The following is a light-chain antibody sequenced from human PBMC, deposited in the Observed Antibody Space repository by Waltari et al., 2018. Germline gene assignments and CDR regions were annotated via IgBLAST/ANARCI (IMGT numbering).Light chain of an antibody. CDR3: SSYTTSSTVV. CDR1: SSDVGAYNY. J-gene: IGLJ2*01. CDR2: DVS. Sequence: TISCTGTSSDVGAYNYVSWYRQHPGTAPKLLIFDVSHRPSGVSNRFSGSKSGNTASLTISGLQAEDEADYYCSSYTTSSTVVFGGGTKLTVL. V-gene: IGLV2-14*03.